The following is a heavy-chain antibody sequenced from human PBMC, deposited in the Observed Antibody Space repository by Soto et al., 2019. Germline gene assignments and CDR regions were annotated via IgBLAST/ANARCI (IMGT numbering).Heavy chain of an antibody. CDR1: GFTVSSNY. J-gene: IGHJ6*03. V-gene: IGHV3-53*04. CDR3: AMMGGEYYYYYYTDV. CDR2: IYSGGST. D-gene: IGHD1-26*01. Sequence: EVQLVESGGGLVQPGGSLRLSCAASGFTVSSNYMSWVRQAPGKGLEWVSVIYSGGSTYYADSVKGRFTISRHNSKNTLYLQMNSLRAEDTAVYYCAMMGGEYYYYYYTDVWGKGTTVTVSS.